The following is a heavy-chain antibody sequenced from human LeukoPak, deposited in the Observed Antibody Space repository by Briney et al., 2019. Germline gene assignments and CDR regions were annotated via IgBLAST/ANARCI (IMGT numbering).Heavy chain of an antibody. J-gene: IGHJ4*02. V-gene: IGHV5-51*01. CDR3: ARLNGYKDEDS. CDR1: GYSFTSYW. CDR2: IYPGDSDT. D-gene: IGHD5-18*01. Sequence: LGESLKISCKGSGYSFTSYWIGWVRQLPGKGLEWMGIIYPGDSDTRSSPSLQGHVTISADKSLSPAYLQWSSLKASDTAMYYCARLNGYKDEDSWGQGTLVTVSS.